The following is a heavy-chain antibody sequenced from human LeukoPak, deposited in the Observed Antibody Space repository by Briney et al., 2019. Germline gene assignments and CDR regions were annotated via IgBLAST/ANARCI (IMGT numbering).Heavy chain of an antibody. CDR1: GFTFSRYA. CDR3: AQLGGYNYAYVDY. J-gene: IGHJ4*02. V-gene: IGHV3-23*01. Sequence: GGSLRLSCAASGFTFSRYAMSWVRQAPGKGLECVSVISTSGGSTYYADAVKGRFTISRDNSKNTLYLQMNSVKAEDTAVYYCAQLGGYNYAYVDYWGQGSLVTVSS. D-gene: IGHD5-18*01. CDR2: ISTSGGST.